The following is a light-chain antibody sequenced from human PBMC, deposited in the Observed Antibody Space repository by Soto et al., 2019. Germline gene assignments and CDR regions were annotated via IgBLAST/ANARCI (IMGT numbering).Light chain of an antibody. CDR3: QQLNSYPLT. CDR1: QDISDY. Sequence: DIQMTQSPSTLSASVGARVPITCRARQDISDYLAWYQQRPGKAPKLLIYAASTLQSGVPSRFSGSGSGTEFTLTISSLQPEDFATYSCQQLNSYPLTFGGGTKVDIK. J-gene: IGKJ4*01. CDR2: AAS. V-gene: IGKV1-9*01.